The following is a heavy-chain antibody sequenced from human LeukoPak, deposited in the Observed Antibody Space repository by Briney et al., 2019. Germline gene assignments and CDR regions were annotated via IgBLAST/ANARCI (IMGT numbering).Heavy chain of an antibody. CDR1: GGSISSYY. CDR2: IYYSGST. J-gene: IGHJ6*02. CDR3: ARDFGYSSSWYSNYYGMDV. Sequence: SETLSPTCTVSGGSISSYYWSWIRQPPGKGLEWIGYIYYSGSTNYNPSLKSRVTISVDTSKNQFSLKLSSVTAADTAVYYCARDFGYSSSWYSNYYGMDVWGQGTTVTVSS. D-gene: IGHD6-13*01. V-gene: IGHV4-59*01.